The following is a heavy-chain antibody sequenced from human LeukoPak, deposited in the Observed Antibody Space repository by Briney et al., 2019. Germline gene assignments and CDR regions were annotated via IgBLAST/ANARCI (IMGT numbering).Heavy chain of an antibody. V-gene: IGHV4-34*01. CDR2: INHSGST. CDR3: ARGIAPDV. D-gene: IGHD2/OR15-2a*01. CDR1: GGSFSGYY. Sequence: SETLSLTCAVYGGSFSGYYWSWIRQPPGKGLEWIGEINHSGSTNYNPSLKSRVTMSVDTSKNQFSLKLSSVTAADTAVYYCARGIAPDVWGQGTTVTVSS. J-gene: IGHJ6*02.